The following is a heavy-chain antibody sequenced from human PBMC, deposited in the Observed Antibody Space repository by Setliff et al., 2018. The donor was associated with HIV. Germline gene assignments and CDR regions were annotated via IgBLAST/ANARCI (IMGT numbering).Heavy chain of an antibody. CDR3: ADGEFGV. Sequence: GGSLRLSCVGAGFTFSDADLSWIRQAPGKGLEWISIMTDRETRYTDSVKGRFTISRDNAQNSLYLQMNNLRADDTAVYYCADGEFGVWGKGTTVTVSS. D-gene: IGHD3-10*01. V-gene: IGHV3-11*03. J-gene: IGHJ6*04. CDR1: GFTFSDAD. CDR2: IMTDRET.